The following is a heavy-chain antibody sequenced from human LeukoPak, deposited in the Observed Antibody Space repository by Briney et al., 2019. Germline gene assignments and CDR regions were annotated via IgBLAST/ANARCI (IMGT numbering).Heavy chain of an antibody. J-gene: IGHJ6*04. CDR2: INHSGST. Sequence: SETLSLTCAVYSGSLSGYYWSWIRQPPGKGLEWIGEINHSGSTNYNPSLKSRVTISVDTSKNQFSLKLSSVTAADTAVYYCARVVPAAGTYYYYYYGMDVWGKGTTVTVSS. D-gene: IGHD2-2*01. CDR1: SGSLSGYY. CDR3: ARVVPAAGTYYYYYYGMDV. V-gene: IGHV4-34*01.